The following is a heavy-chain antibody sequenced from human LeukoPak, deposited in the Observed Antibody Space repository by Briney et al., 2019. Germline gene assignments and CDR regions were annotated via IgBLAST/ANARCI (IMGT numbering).Heavy chain of an antibody. CDR3: ARVLIDYYYYYMDV. CDR1: GGSISSYY. CDR2: IFYSGRT. V-gene: IGHV4-59*01. J-gene: IGHJ6*03. D-gene: IGHD2-15*01. Sequence: SETLSLTCTVSGGSISSYYWSWIRQPPGKGLEWLGYIFYSGRTTHNPSLKSRVTISVDTSKNQFSLKLSSVTAADTAVYYCARVLIDYYYYYMDVWGKGTTVTISS.